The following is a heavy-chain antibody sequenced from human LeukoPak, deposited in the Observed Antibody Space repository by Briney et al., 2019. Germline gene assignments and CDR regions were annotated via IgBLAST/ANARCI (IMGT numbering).Heavy chain of an antibody. CDR1: GFTFTSSA. Sequence: TSVKVSCKASGFTFTSSAMQWGRQARGQRLEWIGWIVVGSGNTNYAQKFQERVTITRDMSTSTAYMELSSLRSEDTAVYYCAASSPITIFGVFGMDVWGQGTTVTVSS. CDR3: AASSPITIFGVFGMDV. V-gene: IGHV1-58*02. D-gene: IGHD3-3*01. J-gene: IGHJ6*02. CDR2: IVVGSGNT.